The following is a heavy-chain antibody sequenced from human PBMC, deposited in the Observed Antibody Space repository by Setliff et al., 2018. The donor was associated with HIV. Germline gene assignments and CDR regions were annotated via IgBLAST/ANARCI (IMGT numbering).Heavy chain of an antibody. V-gene: IGHV4-59*08. CDR3: GSGSYLPPTIDY. Sequence: SETLSLTCAVYGGSFSGYYWSWIRQPPGKGLEWIGYIYYSGSTNYNPSLKSRVTISVDTSKNQFSLKLSSVTAADTAVFYYGSGSYLPPTIDYWGQGTLVTVSS. CDR1: GGSFSGYY. CDR2: IYYSGST. J-gene: IGHJ4*02. D-gene: IGHD3-10*01.